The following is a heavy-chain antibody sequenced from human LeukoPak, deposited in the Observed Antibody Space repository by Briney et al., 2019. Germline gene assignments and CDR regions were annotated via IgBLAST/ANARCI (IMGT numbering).Heavy chain of an antibody. D-gene: IGHD3-22*01. CDR1: GGSFSGYY. CDR3: AGRTYYYDSSGYYFDY. Sequence: NTSETLSLTCAVYGGSFSGYYWSWIRQPPGKGLEWIGEINHSGSTNYNPSLKSRVTISVDTSKNQFSLKLSSVTAADTAVYYCAGRTYYYDSSGYYFDYWGQGTLVTVSS. CDR2: INHSGST. V-gene: IGHV4-34*01. J-gene: IGHJ4*02.